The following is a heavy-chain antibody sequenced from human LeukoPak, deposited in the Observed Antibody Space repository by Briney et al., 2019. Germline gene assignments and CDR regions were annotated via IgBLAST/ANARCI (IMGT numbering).Heavy chain of an antibody. CDR2: VSSDGGTM. CDR3: ARDRDWAFDY. V-gene: IGHV3-48*02. Sequence: SSETLSLTCEVNGGSFTSYYWNWIRQAPGKGLEWLSFVSSDGGTMSYADSVKGRFTISRDNVKHSLYLQVNSLRDEDTAVYYCARDRDWAFDYWGQGTLVTVSS. CDR1: GGSFTSYY. J-gene: IGHJ4*02. D-gene: IGHD3-9*01.